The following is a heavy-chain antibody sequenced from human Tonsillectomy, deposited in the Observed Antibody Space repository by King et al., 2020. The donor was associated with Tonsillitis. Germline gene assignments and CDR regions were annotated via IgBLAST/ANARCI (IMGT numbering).Heavy chain of an antibody. D-gene: IGHD6-13*01. Sequence: QLVQSGGDLVKPGGSLRLSCAASGFTFIDYYMSWIRQAPGKGPAWVSYISSSCTTISYDDPGKGRFTVTRDNAKNYLNLQMNYLRAEDTAIYDCARVGLITAAGSPDYWGQGTLVTVSS. V-gene: IGHV3-11*01. J-gene: IGHJ4*02. CDR2: ISSSCTTI. CDR1: GFTFIDYY. CDR3: ARVGLITAAGSPDY.